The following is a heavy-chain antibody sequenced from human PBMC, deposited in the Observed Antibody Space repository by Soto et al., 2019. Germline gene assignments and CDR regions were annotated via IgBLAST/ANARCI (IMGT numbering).Heavy chain of an antibody. D-gene: IGHD3-10*02. J-gene: IGHJ6*02. CDR2: MNPNSGNT. Sequence: QVQLVQSGAEVKKPGASVKVSCKASGYTFTSYDINWVRHATGQGLEWMGWMNPNSGNTAYAQKFQGRVTMTRNTSISTAYMERSSLGSGDTAVYYCAREALFRMDVWGRGTTVSVSS. CDR3: AREALFRMDV. CDR1: GYTFTSYD. V-gene: IGHV1-8*01.